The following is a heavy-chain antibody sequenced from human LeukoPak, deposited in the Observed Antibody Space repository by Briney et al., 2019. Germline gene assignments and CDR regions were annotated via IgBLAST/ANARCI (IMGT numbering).Heavy chain of an antibody. Sequence: PSETLSLTCTVSGDSISRYSWSWIRQSPGKGLEWIGYMYYSGSTNYKSSLKSRVTISVDTSKNQFSLRLSSVTAADTAVYYCARSLDIVSGNDRNWYFDLWGRGTLVTVSS. CDR2: MYYSGST. V-gene: IGHV4-59*08. CDR3: ARSLDIVSGNDRNWYFDL. D-gene: IGHD5-12*01. CDR1: GDSISRYS. J-gene: IGHJ2*01.